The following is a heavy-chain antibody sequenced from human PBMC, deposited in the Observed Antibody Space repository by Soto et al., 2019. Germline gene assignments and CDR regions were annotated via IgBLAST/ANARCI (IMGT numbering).Heavy chain of an antibody. V-gene: IGHV4-31*03. CDR2: IYHSGAT. D-gene: IGHD7-27*01. J-gene: IGHJ6*02. CDR3: ARYVSSLVLGPENYYGLDV. Sequence: SETLSLTCNVSGFSISTGGYYWSWIRQHPGLGLEWIGYIYHSGATDHNPSLKSRVTISVDTSKNQFSLRLTSVTAADTAVYYCARYVSSLVLGPENYYGLDVWGRGTTVTVS. CDR1: GFSISTGGYY.